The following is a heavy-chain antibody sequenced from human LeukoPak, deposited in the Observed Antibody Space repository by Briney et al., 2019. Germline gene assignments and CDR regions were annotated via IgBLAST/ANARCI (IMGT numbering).Heavy chain of an antibody. V-gene: IGHV4-34*01. CDR1: GGSFSGYY. CDR3: ARRQLVRRYNWFDP. J-gene: IGHJ5*02. CDR2: INHSGST. D-gene: IGHD6-6*01. Sequence: PSETLSLTCAVYGGSFSGYYWSWIRQPPGKGLEWIGEINHSGSTNYNPSLKSRVTISVDTSKNQFSLKLSSVTAADTAVYYCARRQLVRRYNWFDPRGQGTLVTVSS.